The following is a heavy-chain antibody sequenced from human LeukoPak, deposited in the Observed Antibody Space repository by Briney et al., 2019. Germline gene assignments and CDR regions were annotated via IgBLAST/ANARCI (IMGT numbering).Heavy chain of an antibody. CDR3: AKDLGCSSTSCYFQH. D-gene: IGHD2-2*01. V-gene: IGHV3-23*01. CDR2: ISGSGGST. Sequence: GGSLRLPCVASGFLVSSYEMNWVRQAPGKGLEWVSAISGSGGSTYYADSVKGRFTISRDNSKNTLYLQMNSLRAEDTAVYYCAKDLGCSSTSCYFQHWGQGTLVTVSS. J-gene: IGHJ1*01. CDR1: GFLVSSYE.